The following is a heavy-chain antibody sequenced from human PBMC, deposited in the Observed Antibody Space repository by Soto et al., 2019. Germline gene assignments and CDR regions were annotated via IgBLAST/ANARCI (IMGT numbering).Heavy chain of an antibody. D-gene: IGHD1-20*01. CDR3: AKNTWTSGVKYGMDV. CDR2: INDSGEKT. Sequence: GGSLRLSCAASGFTFRNYAMSWVRQAPGKGLEWVSDINDSGEKTYYAESVKGRFTVSRDRSNTLFLQMNYLRVEDTAVYYCAKNTWTSGVKYGMDVWGQGTTVTVSS. V-gene: IGHV3-23*01. CDR1: GFTFRNYA. J-gene: IGHJ6*02.